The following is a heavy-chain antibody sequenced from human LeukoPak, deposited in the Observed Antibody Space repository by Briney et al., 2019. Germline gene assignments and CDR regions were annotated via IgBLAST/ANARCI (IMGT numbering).Heavy chain of an antibody. Sequence: GSSVKVSCKASGGTFSSYAISWVRQAPGQGLEWMGGVIPIFGTANYAQKFQGRVTMTRDTSTSTVYMELSSLRSEDTAVYYCARVGPPYDSSGYPDYWGQGTLVTVSS. D-gene: IGHD3-22*01. CDR2: VIPIFGTA. CDR3: ARVGPPYDSSGYPDY. V-gene: IGHV1-69*05. CDR1: GGTFSSYA. J-gene: IGHJ4*02.